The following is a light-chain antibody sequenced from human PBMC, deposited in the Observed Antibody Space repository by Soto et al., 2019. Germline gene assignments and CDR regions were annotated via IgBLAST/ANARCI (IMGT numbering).Light chain of an antibody. CDR3: NSYTSSSTYV. CDR1: TSDVGRYN. V-gene: IGLV2-14*01. CDR2: DVS. Sequence: QSVLTQPASVSGSPGQSITISCTGTTSDVGRYNVSWYQQHPGKAPKLIIYDVSNRPSGVSNRFSGSKSGNTASLTISWLQAEDEADYYCNSYTSSSTYVFGTGTKVTVL. J-gene: IGLJ1*01.